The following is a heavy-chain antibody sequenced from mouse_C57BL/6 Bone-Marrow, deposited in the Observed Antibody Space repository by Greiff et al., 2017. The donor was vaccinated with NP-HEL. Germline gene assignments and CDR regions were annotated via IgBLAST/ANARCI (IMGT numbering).Heavy chain of an antibody. CDR3: ATGYYGSSSLTWYFDV. CDR1: GFTFSDYG. Sequence: EVQVVESGGGLVKPGGSLKLSCAASGFTFSDYGMHWVRQAPEKGLEWVAYISSGSSTIYYADTVKGRFTISRDNAKNTLFLQMTSLRSEDTAMYYCATGYYGSSSLTWYFDVWGTGTTVTVSS. J-gene: IGHJ1*03. CDR2: ISSGSSTI. D-gene: IGHD1-1*01. V-gene: IGHV5-17*01.